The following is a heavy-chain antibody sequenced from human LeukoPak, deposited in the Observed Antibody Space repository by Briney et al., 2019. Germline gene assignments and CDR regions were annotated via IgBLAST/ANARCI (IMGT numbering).Heavy chain of an antibody. V-gene: IGHV3-23*01. Sequence: GGSLRLSCKASAFTFRSYWMHWVRQAPGKGLAWVSAISGSGGSTYYADSVKGRFTISRDNSKNTLYLQMNSLRAEDTAVYYCAKGDYGWFDPWGQGTLVTVSS. CDR2: ISGSGGST. D-gene: IGHD4-17*01. J-gene: IGHJ5*02. CDR3: AKGDYGWFDP. CDR1: AFTFRSYW.